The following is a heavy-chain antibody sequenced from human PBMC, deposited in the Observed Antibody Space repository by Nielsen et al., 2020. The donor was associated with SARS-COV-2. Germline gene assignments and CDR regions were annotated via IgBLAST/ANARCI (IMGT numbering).Heavy chain of an antibody. V-gene: IGHV1-2*02. D-gene: IGHD3-10*01. Sequence: ASVKVSCKASGYTFTGYYMHWVRQAPGQGLEWMGWINPNSGGTNYAQKFQGRVTMTRDTSISTAYMELSRLRSDDTAVYYCARDGSIRGSYYYYYMDVWGKGTTVTVSS. CDR1: GYTFTGYY. J-gene: IGHJ6*03. CDR2: INPNSGGT. CDR3: ARDGSIRGSYYYYYMDV.